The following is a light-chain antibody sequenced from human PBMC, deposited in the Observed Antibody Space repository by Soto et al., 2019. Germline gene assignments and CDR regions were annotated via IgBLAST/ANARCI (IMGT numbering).Light chain of an antibody. J-gene: IGLJ1*01. V-gene: IGLV2-23*01. Sequence: QSALTQPAPVSWAPGQSITISCTGTSSYVGSYNLVSWYQQHPGKAPKLMIYEGSKRPSGVSNRFSGSKSGNTASLTISGLQAEDEADYYCCSYAGSSTYVFGTGTKVTIL. CDR1: SSYVGSYNL. CDR2: EGS. CDR3: CSYAGSSTYV.